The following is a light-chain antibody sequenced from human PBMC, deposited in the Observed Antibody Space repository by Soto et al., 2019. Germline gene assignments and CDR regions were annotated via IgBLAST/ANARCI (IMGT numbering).Light chain of an antibody. V-gene: IGLV2-14*01. Sequence: QSALTQPASVSGSPGQSSTISCTGTSSDVGGYKYVSWYQQHPDKAPKLLIYEVSNRPSGVSSRFSGSKSGNTASLTISGLLAEDEADYYCSSYTTTSPYVFGSGTKVTVL. CDR1: SSDVGGYKY. CDR2: EVS. CDR3: SSYTTTSPYV. J-gene: IGLJ1*01.